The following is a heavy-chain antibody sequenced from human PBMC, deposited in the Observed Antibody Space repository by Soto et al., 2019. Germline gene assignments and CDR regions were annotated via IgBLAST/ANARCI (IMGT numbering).Heavy chain of an antibody. Sequence: SETLSLTCSFSGDSVTSHYLTWIRQPPEKGLEWIGYIYYSGSTNYNPSLKSRVTISVDTSKNQFSLKLSSVTAADTAVYYCARVAPLRKEIDYWGQGTLVTVSS. J-gene: IGHJ4*02. CDR2: IYYSGST. V-gene: IGHV4-59*02. D-gene: IGHD4-17*01. CDR1: GDSVTSHY. CDR3: ARVAPLRKEIDY.